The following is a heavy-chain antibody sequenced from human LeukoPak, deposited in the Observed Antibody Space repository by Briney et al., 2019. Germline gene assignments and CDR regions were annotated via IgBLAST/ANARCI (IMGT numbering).Heavy chain of an antibody. J-gene: IGHJ3*02. V-gene: IGHV3-48*03. CDR3: ASITMVRGGAFDI. CDR2: ISRRGSNI. CDR1: GFTFSRYE. Sequence: GGSLRLSCPASGFTFSRYEMNWVRQAAGKGREWVSYISRRGSNIYYGDSVTGRLILSRDNAKNSLYLQMNSLRAEDTAVYYCASITMVRGGAFDIWGQGTMVTVSS. D-gene: IGHD3-10*01.